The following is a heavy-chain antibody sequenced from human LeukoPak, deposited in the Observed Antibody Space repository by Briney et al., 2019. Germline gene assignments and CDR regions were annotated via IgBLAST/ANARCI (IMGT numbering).Heavy chain of an antibody. CDR3: ARGEGYGVPWGWFDP. CDR1: GGSFSGYY. Sequence: SETLSLTCAVYGGSFSGYYWSWIRQPPGKGLEWIGEINHSGSTNYNPSLKSRVTISVDTSKNQFSLKLSSVTAAGTAVYYCARGEGYGVPWGWFDPWGQGTLVTVSS. CDR2: INHSGST. D-gene: IGHD4-17*01. V-gene: IGHV4-34*01. J-gene: IGHJ5*02.